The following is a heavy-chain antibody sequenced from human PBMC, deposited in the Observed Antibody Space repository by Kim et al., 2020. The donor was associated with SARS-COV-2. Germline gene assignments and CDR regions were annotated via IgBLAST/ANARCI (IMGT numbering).Heavy chain of an antibody. CDR3: ARSYYYDSSGWGPDDY. J-gene: IGHJ4*02. D-gene: IGHD3-22*01. V-gene: IGHV1-46*01. CDR2: INPSGGST. CDR1: GYTFTSYY. Sequence: ASVKVSCKASGYTFTSYYMHWVRQAPGQGLEWMGIINPSGGSTSYAQKFQGRVTMTRDTSTSTVYMELSSLRSEDTAVYYCARSYYYDSSGWGPDDYWGQGTLVTVSS.